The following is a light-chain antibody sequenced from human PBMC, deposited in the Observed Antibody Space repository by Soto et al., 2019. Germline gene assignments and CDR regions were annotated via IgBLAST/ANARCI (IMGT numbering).Light chain of an antibody. V-gene: IGKV1-5*01. Sequence: DIQMTQSPSTLSASVGDRVTITCRASQSISSWLAWYQQKPGKAPKLLIYDASSLQSGVPSRFSGSGSGTDFTLTISCLQSEDFATYYCQQYYSYPRTFAQGTKVAIK. CDR3: QQYYSYPRT. CDR2: DAS. J-gene: IGKJ1*01. CDR1: QSISSW.